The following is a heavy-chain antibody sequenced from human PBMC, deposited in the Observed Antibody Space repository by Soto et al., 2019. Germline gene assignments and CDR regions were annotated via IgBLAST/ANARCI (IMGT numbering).Heavy chain of an antibody. CDR3: ARDRTAASADY. CDR2: INNDGSGT. CDR1: GFTFSSYW. J-gene: IGHJ4*02. V-gene: IGHV3-74*01. D-gene: IGHD6-13*01. Sequence: EVQLVESGGGLVQPGGSLRLSCAASGFTFSSYWMHWVRQVPGKGLVWVSHINNDGSGTTYADSVKGRFTISRDNAKNTLYLQMNSLRAEDTAVYYCARDRTAASADYWGQGTLVTVSS.